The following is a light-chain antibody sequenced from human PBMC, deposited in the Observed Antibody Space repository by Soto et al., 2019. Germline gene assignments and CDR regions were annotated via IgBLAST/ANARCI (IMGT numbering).Light chain of an antibody. J-gene: IGLJ2*01. CDR3: AAWDDSLNGLV. Sequence: QSVLTQPPSASGTPGQRVTISCSGSSSNIGSKPVNWYQQLPGAAPKILIHNTNQRPSGVPDRFSGSKSGTSASLAISGLQSDDEAHYYCAAWDDSLNGLVFGGGTKLTVL. V-gene: IGLV1-44*01. CDR1: SSNIGSKP. CDR2: NTN.